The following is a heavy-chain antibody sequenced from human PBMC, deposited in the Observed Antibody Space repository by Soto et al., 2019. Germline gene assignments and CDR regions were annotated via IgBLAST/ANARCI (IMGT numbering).Heavy chain of an antibody. CDR3: ARDSPQPIYYDSSGYVPFDY. J-gene: IGHJ4*02. V-gene: IGHV1-46*03. Sequence: EASVKVSCKASGYTFTSYYMHWVRQAPGQGLEWMGIINPSGGSTSYAQKFQGRVTMTRDTSTSTVYMELSSLRSEDTAVYYCARDSPQPIYYDSSGYVPFDYWGQGTLVTVSS. D-gene: IGHD3-22*01. CDR2: INPSGGST. CDR1: GYTFTSYY.